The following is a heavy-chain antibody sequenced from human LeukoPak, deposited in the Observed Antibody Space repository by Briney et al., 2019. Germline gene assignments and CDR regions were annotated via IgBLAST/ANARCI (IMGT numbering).Heavy chain of an antibody. D-gene: IGHD1-26*01. CDR3: AKDSGRGSYTYDC. CDR2: IRASGDST. Sequence: GGSLRLSCAASGFMFAGYAMRWVRQAPGRGLEWVATIRASGDSTYLSDSVKGRFTISRDNSRKTLFLQLNSLRAADTAIYYCAKDSGRGSYTYDCGGQGTLVTVSS. CDR1: GFMFAGYA. J-gene: IGHJ4*02. V-gene: IGHV3-23*01.